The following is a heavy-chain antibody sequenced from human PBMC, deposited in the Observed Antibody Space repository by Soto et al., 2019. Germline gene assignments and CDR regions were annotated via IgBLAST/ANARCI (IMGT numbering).Heavy chain of an antibody. D-gene: IGHD2-2*01. CDR1: GYTFTSYG. Sequence: ASVKVSCKASGYTFTSYGISWVRQAPGQGLEWMGWISAYNGNTNYAQKLQGRVTMTTDTSTSTAYMELRSLRSDDTAVYYCARERGYHIVVVPVQNYMDVWGKGTTVTVSS. J-gene: IGHJ6*03. CDR3: ARERGYHIVVVPVQNYMDV. CDR2: ISAYNGNT. V-gene: IGHV1-18*01.